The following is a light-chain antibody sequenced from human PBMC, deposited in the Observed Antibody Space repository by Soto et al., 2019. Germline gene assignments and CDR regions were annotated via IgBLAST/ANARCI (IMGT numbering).Light chain of an antibody. CDR3: HQYNNWLT. J-gene: IGKJ4*01. Sequence: EIVMTQSPATLSVSPGERATLSFRASQSVSSNLAWYQQKPGQAPRLLIYGASTRATGIPARFSGSGSGTEFTLTISSLQSEDFAVYYCHQYNNWLTFGGGTKVDIK. CDR2: GAS. V-gene: IGKV3-15*01. CDR1: QSVSSN.